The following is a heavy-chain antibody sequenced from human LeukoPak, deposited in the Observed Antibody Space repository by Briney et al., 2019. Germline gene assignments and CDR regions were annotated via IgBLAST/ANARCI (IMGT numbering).Heavy chain of an antibody. D-gene: IGHD6-13*01. CDR3: ARDQQQLQDFDY. J-gene: IGHJ4*02. Sequence: GGSLRPSCAASGFTFSSYSMNWVRQAPGKGLEWVSSISSSSSYIYYADSVKGRFTISRDNAKNSLYLQMNSLRAEDTAVYYCARDQQQLQDFDYWGQGTLVTVSS. CDR1: GFTFSSYS. V-gene: IGHV3-21*01. CDR2: ISSSSSYI.